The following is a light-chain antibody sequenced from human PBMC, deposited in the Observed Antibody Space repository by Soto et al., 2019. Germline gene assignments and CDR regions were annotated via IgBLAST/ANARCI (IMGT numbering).Light chain of an antibody. CDR1: QSVSKY. J-gene: IGKJ4*01. Sequence: EIVLTQSPATLSLSPGERATLSCRASQSVSKYLAWYQQKPGQAPRLLLHDASNRATGIPARFSGSGSGTDFTLTISSLEPEDFGVYYCQQRSNWPQIPFGGGTKVEIK. CDR3: QQRSNWPQIP. V-gene: IGKV3-11*01. CDR2: DAS.